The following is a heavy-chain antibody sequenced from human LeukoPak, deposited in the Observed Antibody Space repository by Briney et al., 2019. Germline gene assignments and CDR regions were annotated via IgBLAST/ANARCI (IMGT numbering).Heavy chain of an antibody. J-gene: IGHJ4*02. CDR2: FDPEDTET. CDR1: GKTLTELS. D-gene: IGHD3-10*01. CDR3: ATYLGIWFDKNNT. Sequence: ASVKVSCKVSGKTLTELSMHWVRQAPGKGLEWMGGFDPEDTETIYAQKFQGRVTMTEDTSTDTAYMELSSLNSEDTAVYYCATYLGIWFDKNNTWGQGTLVTVSS. V-gene: IGHV1-24*01.